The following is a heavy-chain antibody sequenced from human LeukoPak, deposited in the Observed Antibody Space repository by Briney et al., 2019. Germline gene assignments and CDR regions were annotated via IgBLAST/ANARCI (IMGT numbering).Heavy chain of an antibody. CDR3: ARSRRGYYMDV. Sequence: ASVKVSCTASGYTFSNFDVNWVRQAPGQGREWMAWMNPGSGDTGYEGKFQARLTMSRNTSITTASMELSSLTSEDTAVYYCARSRRGYYMDVWGKGTTVIVSS. CDR2: MNPGSGDT. CDR1: GYTFSNFD. V-gene: IGHV1-8*02. J-gene: IGHJ6*03.